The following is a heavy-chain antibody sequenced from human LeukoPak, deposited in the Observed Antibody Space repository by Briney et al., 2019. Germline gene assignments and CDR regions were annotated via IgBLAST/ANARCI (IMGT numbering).Heavy chain of an antibody. CDR2: ISISRSYI. Sequence: KPGGSLRLSCAASGFTFNSYIMNWVRQAPGKGLEWVSSISISRSYIYYADSVKGRFTISRDNAKNSLYLQMNSLRDEDTAVYYCAREPSIGYCSGGSCSKAPDAFDIWGQGTMVTVSS. J-gene: IGHJ3*02. V-gene: IGHV3-21*01. D-gene: IGHD2-15*01. CDR1: GFTFNSYI. CDR3: AREPSIGYCSGGSCSKAPDAFDI.